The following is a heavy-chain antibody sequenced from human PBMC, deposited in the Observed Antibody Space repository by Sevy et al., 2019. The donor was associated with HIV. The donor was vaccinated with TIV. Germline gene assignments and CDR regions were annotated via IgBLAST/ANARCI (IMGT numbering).Heavy chain of an antibody. Sequence: GGSLRLSCTASGFTFGDYAMSWFRQAPGKGLEWVGFIRSKAYGGTTEYAASVKGRFTISRDDSKSIAYLQMSSLKTEDTAVYYCTREKYYYDSSGYYPGAFDIWGQGTMVTVSS. CDR3: TREKYYYDSSGYYPGAFDI. D-gene: IGHD3-22*01. CDR2: IRSKAYGGTT. V-gene: IGHV3-49*03. J-gene: IGHJ3*02. CDR1: GFTFGDYA.